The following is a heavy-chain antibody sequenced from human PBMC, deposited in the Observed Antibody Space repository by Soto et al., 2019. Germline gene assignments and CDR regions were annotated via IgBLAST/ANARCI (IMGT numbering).Heavy chain of an antibody. V-gene: IGHV3-33*01. CDR2: IWYDGSNK. CDR1: GFTFSSYG. J-gene: IGHJ4*02. Sequence: GGSLRLSCAASGFTFSSYGMHWVRQAPGKGLEWVAVIWYDGSNKYYADSVKGRFTISRDNSKNTLYLQMNSLRAEDTAVYYCAGGSTSCYLSVGCPPYYWGQGTLVTVSS. CDR3: AGGSTSCYLSVGCPPYY. D-gene: IGHD2-2*01.